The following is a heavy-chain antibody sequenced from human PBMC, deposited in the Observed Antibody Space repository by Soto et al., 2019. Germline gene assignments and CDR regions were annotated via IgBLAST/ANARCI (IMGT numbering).Heavy chain of an antibody. CDR2: IYYSGST. CDR1: GGSISSYY. CDR3: ARGVDPGAFDI. Sequence: SETLSLTCTVSGGSISSYYWSWIRQPPGKGLEWIGYIYYSGSTNYNPSLKSRVTISVDTSKNQFSLKLSSVTAADAAVYYCARGVDPGAFDIWGQGTMVTVSS. V-gene: IGHV4-59*01. J-gene: IGHJ3*02. D-gene: IGHD2-15*01.